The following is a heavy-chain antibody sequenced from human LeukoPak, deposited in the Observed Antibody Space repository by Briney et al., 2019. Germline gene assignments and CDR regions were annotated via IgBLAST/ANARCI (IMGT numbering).Heavy chain of an antibody. Sequence: SSETLSLTCAVYGGSFSGYYWSWIRQPPGKGLEWIGEINHSGSTNYNPSLKSRVTISVDTSKNQFSLKLSSVTAADTAVYYCAGHHPRNTVDFWGQGTLVTVSS. V-gene: IGHV4-34*01. D-gene: IGHD2/OR15-2a*01. CDR3: AGHHPRNTVDF. J-gene: IGHJ4*02. CDR2: INHSGST. CDR1: GGSFSGYY.